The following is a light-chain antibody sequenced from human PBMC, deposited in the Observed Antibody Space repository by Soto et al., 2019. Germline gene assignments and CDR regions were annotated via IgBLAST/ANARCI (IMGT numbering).Light chain of an antibody. CDR3: QQYGSSPLT. CDR2: GAS. J-gene: IGKJ4*01. CDR1: QSVSSSY. V-gene: IGKV3-20*01. Sequence: EIVLTQSPGTLSLSPGEGATLSCRASQSVSSSYLAWYQQKPGQAPRLLIYGASSRATGIPDRFSGSGSGTDFTLTISRLEPEDFAVYYCQQYGSSPLTFXGGTKADIK.